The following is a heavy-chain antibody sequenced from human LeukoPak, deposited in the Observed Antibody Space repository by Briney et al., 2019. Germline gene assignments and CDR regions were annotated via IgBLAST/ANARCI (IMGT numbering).Heavy chain of an antibody. CDR1: GGSISSYY. D-gene: IGHD2-15*01. CDR3: ARGEGSHFDY. J-gene: IGHJ4*02. Sequence: SETLSLTCTVSGGSISSYYWSWLRQPPGKGLEWIGYIYYSGSTNYNPSLKSRVTISVDTSKNQFSLKLSSVTAADTAVYYCARGEGSHFDYWGQGTLVTVSS. CDR2: IYYSGST. V-gene: IGHV4-59*01.